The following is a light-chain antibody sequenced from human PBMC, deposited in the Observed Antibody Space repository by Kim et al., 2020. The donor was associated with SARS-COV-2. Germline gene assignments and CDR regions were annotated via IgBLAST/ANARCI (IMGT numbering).Light chain of an antibody. CDR3: QSYDSRNWM. V-gene: IGLV6-57*03. CDR2: KDT. Sequence: TISCTRSSVRITSNYVQWYQPRPSIAPATVIYKDTQRPSGVPGRFSGSIDSSSNSASLSISVLKTGGGADYYCQSYDSRNWMFGGGTQLTVL. CDR1: SVRITSNY. J-gene: IGLJ3*02.